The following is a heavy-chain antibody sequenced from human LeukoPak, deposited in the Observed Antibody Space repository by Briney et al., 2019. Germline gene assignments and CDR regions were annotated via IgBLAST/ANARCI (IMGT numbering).Heavy chain of an antibody. Sequence: GGSLRLSCEASGFTFSSYSMNWVRQAPGKGLEWISYISTSTTTIYYANSVKGRFTISRDNAKKSLYLQMNSLSAEDTAMYYCGASGSNSDGFDIWGQGTMVTVSS. V-gene: IGHV3-48*01. CDR1: GFTFSSYS. CDR2: ISTSTTTI. J-gene: IGHJ3*02. D-gene: IGHD1-26*01. CDR3: GASGSNSDGFDI.